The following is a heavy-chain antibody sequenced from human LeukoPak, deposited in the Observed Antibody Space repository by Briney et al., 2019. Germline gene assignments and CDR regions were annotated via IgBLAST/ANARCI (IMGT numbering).Heavy chain of an antibody. J-gene: IGHJ4*02. CDR2: ISSRSATI. D-gene: IGHD2-15*01. Sequence: PGGSLRLSCAASGFTFSSYSMNWVRQAPGKGLEWVSYISSRSATIYYADSVKGRFTISRDNAKNSLYLQVNSLRAEDTAVYYCARSGLNRFDYWGQGTLVIVSS. V-gene: IGHV3-48*01. CDR1: GFTFSSYS. CDR3: ARSGLNRFDY.